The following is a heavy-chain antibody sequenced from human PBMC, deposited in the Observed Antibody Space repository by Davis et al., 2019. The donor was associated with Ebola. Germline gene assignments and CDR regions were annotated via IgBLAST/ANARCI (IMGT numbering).Heavy chain of an antibody. V-gene: IGHV3-7*01. CDR1: GFTFRSYW. CDR2: IQRDGSQK. J-gene: IGHJ4*02. CDR3: ARDAGRGGECDY. D-gene: IGHD2-8*02. Sequence: GESLKISCAVSGFTFRSYWMSWVRQTPGKGLEWVAKIQRDGSQKYYVDSVKGRFTISRDNAKNSVYLQMNSLRGDDTAVYYCARDAGRGGECDYWGQGALVTVSS.